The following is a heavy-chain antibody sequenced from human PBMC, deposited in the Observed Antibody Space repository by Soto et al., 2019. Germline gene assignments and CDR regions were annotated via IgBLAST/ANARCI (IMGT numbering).Heavy chain of an antibody. J-gene: IGHJ4*02. CDR3: ARGQSYYYDSSGYSHFDY. V-gene: IGHV1-69*13. Sequence: SVKVSCKASGGTFSSYAISWVRQAPGQGLEWMGGIIPIFGTANYAQKFQGRVTITADESTSTAYMELSSLRSEDTAVYYCARGQSYYYDSSGYSHFDYWGQGTLVTVSS. D-gene: IGHD3-22*01. CDR1: GGTFSSYA. CDR2: IIPIFGTA.